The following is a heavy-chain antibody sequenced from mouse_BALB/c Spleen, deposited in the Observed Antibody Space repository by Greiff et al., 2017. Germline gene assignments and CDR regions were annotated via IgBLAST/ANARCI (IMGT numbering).Heavy chain of an antibody. CDR1: GFTFSSYA. V-gene: IGHV5-9-4*01. D-gene: IGHD2-1*01. Sequence: EVQVVESGGGLVKPGGSLKLSCAASGFTFSSYAMSWVRQSPEKRLEWVAEISSGGSYTYYPDTVTGRFTISRDNAKNTLYLEMSSLRSEDTAMYYCARGDGNFDYWGQGTTLTVSS. CDR2: ISSGGSYT. CDR3: ARGDGNFDY. J-gene: IGHJ2*01.